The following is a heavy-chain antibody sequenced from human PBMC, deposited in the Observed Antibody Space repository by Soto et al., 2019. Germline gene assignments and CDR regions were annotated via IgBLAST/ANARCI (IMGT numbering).Heavy chain of an antibody. D-gene: IGHD2-2*01. CDR3: ERTSGGYQTMREQFDY. J-gene: IGHJ4*02. CDR2: IWYDGSNK. CDR1: GFTFSIYG. Sequence: GGALRLSFAASGFTFSIYGMHWVRQAPGKGLEWVAVIWYDGSNKYYDDSLNGRLTISRDNSKNTLHLKMKRMRAEDTDVYYCERTSGGYQTMREQFDYWGQGTLVTVSS. V-gene: IGHV3-33*01.